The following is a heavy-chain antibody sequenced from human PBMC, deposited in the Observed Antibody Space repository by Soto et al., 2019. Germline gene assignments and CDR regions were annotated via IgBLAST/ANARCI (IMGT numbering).Heavy chain of an antibody. CDR2: ISGSGDST. CDR1: GFTFSTYA. V-gene: IGHV3-23*01. Sequence: PGGSLRLSCAASGFTFSTYAMNWVRQAPGKGLEWVSGISGSGDSTYYADSVKGRFTISRDNAKNSLYLQMNSLRVEDTALYYCARGLRTDLYASGSYFSSINFDSWGQGTLVTVSS. D-gene: IGHD3-10*01. J-gene: IGHJ4*02. CDR3: ARGLRTDLYASGSYFSSINFDS.